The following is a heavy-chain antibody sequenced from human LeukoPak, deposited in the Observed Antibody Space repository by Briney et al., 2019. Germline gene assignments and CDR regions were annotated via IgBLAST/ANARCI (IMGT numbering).Heavy chain of an antibody. CDR1: GDSFSGNNY. CDR3: ASNVGNSDLNY. D-gene: IGHD4-23*01. Sequence: SETLSHTCAVSGDSFSGNNYWTWVRQPPGKGLEWIGEIYRSGSTNYNPSLKSRVTVSLDKSKNQFSLKLNSVTAADTAIYYCASNVGNSDLNYWGQGVLVTVSS. J-gene: IGHJ4*02. V-gene: IGHV4-4*02. CDR2: IYRSGST.